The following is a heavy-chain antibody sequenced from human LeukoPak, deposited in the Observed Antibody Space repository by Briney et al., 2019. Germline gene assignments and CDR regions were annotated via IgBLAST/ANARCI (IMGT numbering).Heavy chain of an antibody. CDR2: ISSSGGST. J-gene: IGHJ3*02. D-gene: IGHD3-22*01. CDR3: AKDSNYYDSSGHLNPDAFDI. CDR1: GFTFSSYA. Sequence: GGSLRLSCAASGFTFSSYAMSWVRQAPGKGLEWVSAISSSGGSTYYADSVKGRFTISRDNSKNTLYLQMNSLRAEDTAVYYCAKDSNYYDSSGHLNPDAFDIWGQGTMVTVSS. V-gene: IGHV3-23*01.